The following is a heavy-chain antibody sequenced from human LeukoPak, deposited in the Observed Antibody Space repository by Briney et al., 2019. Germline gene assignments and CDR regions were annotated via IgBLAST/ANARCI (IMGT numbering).Heavy chain of an antibody. J-gene: IGHJ5*02. CDR3: ARLHTLGAEEVDR. V-gene: IGHV4-59*07. CDR1: GGFITVHH. CDR2: IHYTGST. D-gene: IGHD3-16*01. Sequence: SDTLSLTCTVSGGFITVHHWSWLRQPPGKGLEWFGYIHYTGSTNYPPSLNCRIHMSVDTHNTQFSLTLTSVPATDTAVYYCARLHTLGAEEVDRSRQRAHVTVSS.